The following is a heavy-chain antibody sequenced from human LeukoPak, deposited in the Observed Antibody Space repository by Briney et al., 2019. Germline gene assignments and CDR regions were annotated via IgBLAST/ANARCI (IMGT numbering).Heavy chain of an antibody. V-gene: IGHV3-23*01. CDR1: GFTFSNYA. CDR3: AKDLYTSRYACCFDY. D-gene: IGHD6-13*01. J-gene: IGHJ4*02. Sequence: GGSLRLSCVASGFTFSNYAMNWVRQAPGKGLEWVSGVSGGGSSTYYADSVKGRFTISRDNSKNMLYLQMKSLRAEDTAVYYCAKDLYTSRYACCFDYWGQGTLVTVSS. CDR2: VSGGGSST.